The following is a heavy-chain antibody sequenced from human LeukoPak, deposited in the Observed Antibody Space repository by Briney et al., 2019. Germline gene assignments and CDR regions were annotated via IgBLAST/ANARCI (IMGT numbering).Heavy chain of an antibody. Sequence: ASVTVSCKASGYTFTSYGISWVRQAPGQGLEWMGWISAYNGNTNYAQKLQGRVTMTTDTSTSTAYMELRSLRSDDTAVYYCARDRGSSPYYYYYYGMDVWGQGTTVTVSS. J-gene: IGHJ6*02. CDR3: ARDRGSSPYYYYYYGMDV. D-gene: IGHD6-6*01. CDR1: GYTFTSYG. CDR2: ISAYNGNT. V-gene: IGHV1-18*01.